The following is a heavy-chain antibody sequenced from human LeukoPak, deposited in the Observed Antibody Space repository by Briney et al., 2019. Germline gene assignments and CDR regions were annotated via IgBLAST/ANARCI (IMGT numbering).Heavy chain of an antibody. CDR1: GYSISSGYY. V-gene: IGHV4-34*01. D-gene: IGHD2-15*01. Sequence: MPSETLSLTRAVSGYSISSGYYWSWIRQPPGKGLEWIGEINHSGSTNYNPSLKSRVTISVDTSKNQFSLKLSSVTAADTAVYYCARGGRDIVVVVAAPWAYYFDYWGQGTLVTVSS. CDR3: ARGGRDIVVVVAAPWAYYFDY. J-gene: IGHJ4*02. CDR2: INHSGST.